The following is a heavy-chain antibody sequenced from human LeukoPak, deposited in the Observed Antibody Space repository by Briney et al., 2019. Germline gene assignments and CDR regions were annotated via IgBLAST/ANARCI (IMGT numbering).Heavy chain of an antibody. V-gene: IGHV3-66*01. Sequence: GRSLRLSCAASGFTVSSNYMSWVRQAPGKGLEWVSVIYSGGDTYYSDSVKGRFTISRDNSKNTLYLQMNSLRVEDAAVYYCATILGLDYWGQGTLVIVSS. CDR3: ATILGLDY. D-gene: IGHD2-21*01. CDR1: GFTVSSNY. J-gene: IGHJ4*02. CDR2: IYSGGDT.